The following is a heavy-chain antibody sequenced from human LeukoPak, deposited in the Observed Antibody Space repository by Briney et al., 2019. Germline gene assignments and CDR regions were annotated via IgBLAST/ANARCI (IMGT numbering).Heavy chain of an antibody. CDR2: INHSGST. CDR1: GGSFSGYY. CDR3: ASLAMVYGSSLGFDP. J-gene: IGHJ5*02. D-gene: IGHD2-8*01. V-gene: IGHV4-34*01. Sequence: SETLSLTCAVYGGSFSGYYWSWIRQPPGKGLEWIGEINHSGSTNYNPSPKSRVTISVDTSKNQFSLKLSSVTAADTAVYYCASLAMVYGSSLGFDPWGQGTLVTVSS.